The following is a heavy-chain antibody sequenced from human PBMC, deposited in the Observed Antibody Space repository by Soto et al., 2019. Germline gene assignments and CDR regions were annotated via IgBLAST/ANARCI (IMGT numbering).Heavy chain of an antibody. CDR3: ARLKYDILIEYYFDY. CDR1: GGSISSYY. D-gene: IGHD3-9*01. V-gene: IGHV4-59*08. Sequence: SETLSLTCTVSGGSISSYYWSWIRQPPGKGLEWIGYIYYSGSTNYNPSLKSRVTISVDTSKNQFSLKLSSVTAADTAVYYCARLKYDILIEYYFDYWGQGTPVTVSS. J-gene: IGHJ4*02. CDR2: IYYSGST.